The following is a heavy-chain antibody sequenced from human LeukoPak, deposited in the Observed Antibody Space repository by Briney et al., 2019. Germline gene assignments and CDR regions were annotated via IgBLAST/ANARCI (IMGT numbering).Heavy chain of an antibody. CDR1: GGSIRSYY. CDR3: ARGLGSAYSYGGY. Sequence: NASETLSLTCTVSGGSIRSYYWSWIRQPPGKGLEWIGYIYYSGSTNYNPSLKSRVTISVDTSKNQFSLKLSSVTAADSAVYYCARGLGSAYSYGGYWGQGTLVTVSP. V-gene: IGHV4-59*01. D-gene: IGHD5-18*01. CDR2: IYYSGST. J-gene: IGHJ4*02.